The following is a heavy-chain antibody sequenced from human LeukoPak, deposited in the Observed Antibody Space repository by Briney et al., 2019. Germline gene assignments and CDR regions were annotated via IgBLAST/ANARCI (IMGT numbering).Heavy chain of an antibody. CDR2: ISAFNDNT. CDR1: GYTFSSFG. V-gene: IGHV1-18*01. J-gene: IGHJ3*02. CDR3: ARDRAIHGDSDQDAFDI. Sequence: GASVKVSCKTSGYTFSSFGISWVRQAPGQGLEWMGWISAFNDNTDFAQKFQGRVTMTTDTSTSIVYMELRSLRSDDTAVYYCARDRAIHGDSDQDAFDIWGQGTMVTVSS. D-gene: IGHD4-17*01.